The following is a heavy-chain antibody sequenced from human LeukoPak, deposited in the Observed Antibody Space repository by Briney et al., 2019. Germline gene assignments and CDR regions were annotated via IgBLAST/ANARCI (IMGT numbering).Heavy chain of an antibody. D-gene: IGHD1-26*01. CDR2: IKQDGSEK. CDR3: ARGLSGSYSDQNFDY. Sequence: GGSLRLSCAASGFTFSSYWMSWVRQAPGKGLEWVANIKQDGSEKYYVDSVKGRFTISRDNAKNSLYLQMNSLRAEDTAVYYCARGLSGSYSDQNFDYWGQGTLVTVSS. CDR1: GFTFSSYW. J-gene: IGHJ4*02. V-gene: IGHV3-7*01.